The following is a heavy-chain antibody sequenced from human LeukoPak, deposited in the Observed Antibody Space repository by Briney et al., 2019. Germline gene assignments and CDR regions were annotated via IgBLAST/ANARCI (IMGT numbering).Heavy chain of an antibody. Sequence: SETLSLTCTVSGGSISSYYWSWIRQPPGKGLEWIGYIYYSGSTNYNPSLKSRVTISVDTSKNQFSLKLSSVTAADTAVYYCARVVGERWLQSGRARYYFDYWGQGTLVTVSS. CDR1: GGSISSYY. J-gene: IGHJ4*02. V-gene: IGHV4-59*01. D-gene: IGHD5-24*01. CDR3: ARVVGERWLQSGRARYYFDY. CDR2: IYYSGST.